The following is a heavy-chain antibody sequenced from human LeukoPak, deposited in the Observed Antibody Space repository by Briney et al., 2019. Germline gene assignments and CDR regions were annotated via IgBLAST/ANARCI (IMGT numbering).Heavy chain of an antibody. V-gene: IGHV1-46*01. CDR1: GYTFTSYY. J-gene: IGHJ4*02. Sequence: ASVKVSCKASGYTFTSYYMHWVRQAPGQGLEWMGIINPSGGSTSYAQKFQSRVTMTRDTSTSTVYMELSSLRSEDTAVYYCARATRARDFDYWGQGTLVTVSS. CDR3: ARATRARDFDY. CDR2: INPSGGST.